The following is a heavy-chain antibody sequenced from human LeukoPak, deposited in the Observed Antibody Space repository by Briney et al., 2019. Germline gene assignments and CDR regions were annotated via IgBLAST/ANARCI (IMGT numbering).Heavy chain of an antibody. V-gene: IGHV1-69*05. CDR2: TIPIFGTA. CDR3: ARAGRTSWPIQWFDP. Sequence: GASVKVSCKASGGTFSSYAISWVGQAPGQGLDWMGGTIPIFGTANYAQKFQGRVTITTAESTSTAYMELSSLRPEDTAVYYCARAGRTSWPIQWFDPGNQGTLVTV. J-gene: IGHJ5*02. CDR1: GGTFSSYA. D-gene: IGHD2-2*01.